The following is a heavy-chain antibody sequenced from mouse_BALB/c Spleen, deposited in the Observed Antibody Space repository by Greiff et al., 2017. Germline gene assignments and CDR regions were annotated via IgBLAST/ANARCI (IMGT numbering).Heavy chain of an antibody. CDR3: AQRGYGNFFDF. J-gene: IGHJ2*01. V-gene: IGHV14-3*02. CDR2: IDPANGNT. D-gene: IGHD2-10*02. Sequence: VQLQQSGAELVKPGASVKLSCTASGFNIKDTYMHWVKQRPEQGLEWIGRIDPANGNTKYDPKFQGKATITADTSSNTAYLQLSSLTSEDTAVYYCAQRGYGNFFDFWGQGTTLTVSS. CDR1: GFNIKDTY.